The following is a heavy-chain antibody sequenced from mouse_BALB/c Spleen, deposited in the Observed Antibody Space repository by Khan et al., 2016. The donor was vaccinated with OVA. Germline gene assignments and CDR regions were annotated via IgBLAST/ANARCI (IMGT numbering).Heavy chain of an antibody. CDR3: ARHYYGDSLWFAY. J-gene: IGHJ3*01. CDR1: GYSITSGYY. Sequence: EVQLQESGPGLVKPSQSLSLTCSVTGYSITSGYYWNWIRQFPGNKLEWMGSISYDGSNNYRPSLKNRVSITRDTSKNQFFLKLNSVTTEDTATYYCARHYYGDSLWFAYWGQGTLVTVSA. D-gene: IGHD1-1*02. CDR2: ISYDGSN. V-gene: IGHV3-6*02.